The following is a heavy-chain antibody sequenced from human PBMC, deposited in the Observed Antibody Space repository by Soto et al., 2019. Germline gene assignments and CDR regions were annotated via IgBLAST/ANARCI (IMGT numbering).Heavy chain of an antibody. CDR3: ARGTTTSAFSAMDV. D-gene: IGHD1-1*01. J-gene: IGHJ6*02. CDR1: GFTFSNNA. CDR2: ISYDGSNT. Sequence: QVQLVESGGGVVQPGRSLRLSCAASGFTFSNNAMDWVRQAPGKGLEWVAVISYDGSNTYIAESVKGRFTISRDNSKNTLFLQMNSLRAEDTAVYYCARGTTTSAFSAMDVWGQGTTVTVSS. V-gene: IGHV3-30-3*01.